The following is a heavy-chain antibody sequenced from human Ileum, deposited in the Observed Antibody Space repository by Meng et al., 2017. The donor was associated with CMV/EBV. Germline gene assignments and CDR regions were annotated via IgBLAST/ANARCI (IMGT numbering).Heavy chain of an antibody. J-gene: IGHJ4*02. V-gene: IGHV3-30-3*01. CDR1: GFTFRGQG. D-gene: IGHD5-18*01. CDR2: ISYDGSKT. CDR3: ARDPRGYGYGLFDY. Sequence: SGFTFRGQGMHWVRQSPGKGLEWMSVISYDGSKTYVADSVKGRFTISRDNSKNTLFLQMNDLRAADTAVYYCARDPRGYGYGLFDYWGLGTLVTVSS.